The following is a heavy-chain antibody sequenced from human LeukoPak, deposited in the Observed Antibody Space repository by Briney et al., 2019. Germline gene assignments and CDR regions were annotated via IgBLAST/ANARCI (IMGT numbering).Heavy chain of an antibody. J-gene: IGHJ4*02. CDR2: VNPSGGST. CDR3: AVERRDGYNSADY. Sequence: ASVKVSCKASGYTFTSYYMHWVRQAPGQGLEWMGIVNPSGGSTSYAQKFQGRVTMTRDMSTSTVYMELSSLRSEDTAAYYCAVERRDGYNSADYWGQGTLVTVSS. V-gene: IGHV1-46*01. D-gene: IGHD5-24*01. CDR1: GYTFTSYY.